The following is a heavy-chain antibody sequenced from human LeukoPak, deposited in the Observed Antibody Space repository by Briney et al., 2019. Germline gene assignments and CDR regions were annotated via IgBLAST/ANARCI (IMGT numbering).Heavy chain of an antibody. CDR2: INHSGST. D-gene: IGHD2-15*01. CDR1: DASMRSSEYY. Sequence: SETLSLTCTVSDASMRSSEYYWAWIRQPPGKGLGWIGEINHSGSTNYNPSLKSRVTISVDTSKNQFSLKLSSVTAADTAVYYCARDVDLDYWGQGTLVTVSS. V-gene: IGHV4-39*07. J-gene: IGHJ4*02. CDR3: ARDVDLDY.